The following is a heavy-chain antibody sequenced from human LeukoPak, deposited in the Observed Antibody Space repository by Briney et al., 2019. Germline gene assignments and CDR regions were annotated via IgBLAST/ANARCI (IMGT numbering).Heavy chain of an antibody. V-gene: IGHV3-11*04. D-gene: IGHD6-19*01. CDR1: GFTFSDYY. Sequence: GGSLRLSCAASGFTFSDYYMSWIRQAPGKGLEWVSTIKGIGPTTYYADSVKGRFTISRDNARNSLFLQMSSLRADDTAIYSCAKVPGGWRVPYFDYWGQGTLVTVSS. CDR3: AKVPGGWRVPYFDY. CDR2: IKGIGPTT. J-gene: IGHJ4*02.